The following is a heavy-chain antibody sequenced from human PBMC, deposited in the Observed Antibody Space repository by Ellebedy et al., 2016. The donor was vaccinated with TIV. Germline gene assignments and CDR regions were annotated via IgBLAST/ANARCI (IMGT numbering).Heavy chain of an antibody. D-gene: IGHD3-10*01. CDR3: AKFWFGELSYFDY. CDR2: ISGSGGST. Sequence: GESLKISCAASGFTFSSYAMSWVRQAPGKGLVWVSAISGSGGSTYYADSVKGRFTISRDNSKNTLYLQMNSLRAEDTAVYYCAKFWFGELSYFDYWGQGTLVTVSS. CDR1: GFTFSSYA. J-gene: IGHJ4*02. V-gene: IGHV3-23*01.